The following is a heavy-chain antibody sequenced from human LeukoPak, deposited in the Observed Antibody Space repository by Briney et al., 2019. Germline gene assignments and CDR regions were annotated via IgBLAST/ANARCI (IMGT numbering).Heavy chain of an antibody. J-gene: IGHJ3*02. D-gene: IGHD2-15*01. Sequence: SETLSLTCTVSGGSISSSSYYWGGIRQPPGKGLEWIGSIYYSGSTYYNPSLKSRVTISVDTSKNQFSLKLSSVTAADTAVYYCARDLGYCSGGSCYSDAFDIWGQGTMVTVSS. CDR1: GGSISSSSYY. V-gene: IGHV4-39*02. CDR3: ARDLGYCSGGSCYSDAFDI. CDR2: IYYSGST.